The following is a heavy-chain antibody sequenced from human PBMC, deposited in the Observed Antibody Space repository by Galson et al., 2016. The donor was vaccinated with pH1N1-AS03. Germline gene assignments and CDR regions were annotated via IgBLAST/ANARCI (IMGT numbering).Heavy chain of an antibody. Sequence: TLSLTCAVSGDSIRSDTYAWSWIRQPAGKGLEWIGRIYSSGSSSYNPSLKSRVTMSLDTSKNQLSLKLSSVTAADTAVYYCARDYRWAFDYWGQGTLVTVSS. V-gene: IGHV4-61*02. D-gene: IGHD3-16*02. CDR1: GDSIRSDTYA. CDR2: IYSSGSS. J-gene: IGHJ4*02. CDR3: ARDYRWAFDY.